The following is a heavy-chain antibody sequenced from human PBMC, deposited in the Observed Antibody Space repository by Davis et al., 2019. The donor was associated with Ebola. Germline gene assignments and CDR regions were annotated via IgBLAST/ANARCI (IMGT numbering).Heavy chain of an antibody. CDR3: ARGVAVGGFYFEY. V-gene: IGHV1-46*01. CDR2: INPNDGRT. Sequence: AASVKVSCKASGYTFTNYYMHWVRQAPGQGLEWMGMINPNDGRTIYAQKFQGRVTVTRDTSTTTVYMDLSSLRAEDTAVYFCARGVAVGGFYFEYWGQGTLGTVSS. CDR1: GYTFTNYY. D-gene: IGHD6-19*01. J-gene: IGHJ4*02.